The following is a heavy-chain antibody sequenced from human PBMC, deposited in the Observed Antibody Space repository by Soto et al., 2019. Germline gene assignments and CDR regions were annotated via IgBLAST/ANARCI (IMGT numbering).Heavy chain of an antibody. Sequence: PVGSLRLSCAASGFTFSSYEMNWVRQAPGKGLEWVSYISSSGSTIYYADSVKGRFTISRDNAKNSLYLQMNSLRAEDTAVYYCARDQEWEAYYYYYGMDVWGQGTTVTVSS. D-gene: IGHD1-26*01. CDR2: ISSSGSTI. CDR1: GFTFSSYE. J-gene: IGHJ6*02. V-gene: IGHV3-48*03. CDR3: ARDQEWEAYYYYYGMDV.